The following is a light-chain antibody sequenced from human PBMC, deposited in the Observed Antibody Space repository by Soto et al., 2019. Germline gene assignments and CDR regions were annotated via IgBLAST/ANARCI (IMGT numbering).Light chain of an antibody. CDR2: DAS. V-gene: IGKV1-33*01. CDR3: QQYDNLPLT. J-gene: IGKJ3*01. CDR1: HDISKY. Sequence: DIQMTQSPSSLSASVLYRFTITCQAIHDISKYLNWYQQKTGKAPKLLIYDASNLETGVPSRFSGSGSGTDFTFTISSLQHEDIATYYCQQYDNLPLTFGPGTKVDIK.